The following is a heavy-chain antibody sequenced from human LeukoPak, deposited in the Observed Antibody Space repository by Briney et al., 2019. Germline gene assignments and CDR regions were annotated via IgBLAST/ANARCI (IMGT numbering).Heavy chain of an antibody. J-gene: IGHJ4*02. D-gene: IGHD2-2*01. CDR3: AKERSMSSSTLLVGDY. CDR1: GFTLFSYS. CDR2: ISGSGSST. Sequence: GGSLRLYCVASGFTLFSYSINWVRQAPGKGLEWVSAISGSGSSTYYADSVKGRFTNSRDNSKNTLYLQMNSLRAEDTAVYYCAKERSMSSSTLLVGDYWGQGILVTVSS. V-gene: IGHV3-23*01.